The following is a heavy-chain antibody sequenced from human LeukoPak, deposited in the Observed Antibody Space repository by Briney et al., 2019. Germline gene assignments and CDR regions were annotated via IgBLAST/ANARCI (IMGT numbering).Heavy chain of an antibody. J-gene: IGHJ4*02. CDR2: IYYSGST. CDR3: ASGSSRIHFDY. V-gene: IGHV4-39*01. Sequence: SETLSPTCTVSGGSISSSSYYWGWIRQPPGKGLEWIGSIYYSGSTYYNPSLKSRVTISVDTSKNQFSLKLSSVTAADTAVYYCASGSSRIHFDYWGQGTLVTVSS. CDR1: GGSISSSSYY. D-gene: IGHD6-6*01.